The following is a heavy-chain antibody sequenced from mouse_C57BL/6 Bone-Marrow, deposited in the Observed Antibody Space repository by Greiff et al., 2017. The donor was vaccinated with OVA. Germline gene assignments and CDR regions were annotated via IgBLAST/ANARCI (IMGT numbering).Heavy chain of an antibody. CDR2: IDPSDSYT. CDR3: ATTAQATWGAMDY. Sequence: QVQLQQPGAELVMPGASVKLSCKASGYTFTSYWMHWVKQRPGQGLEWIGEIDPSDSYTNYNQKFKGKSTLTVDKSSSPAYMQLSSLTSEDAAVYYCATTAQATWGAMDYWGQGTSVTVSS. J-gene: IGHJ4*01. V-gene: IGHV1-69*01. CDR1: GYTFTSYW. D-gene: IGHD3-2*02.